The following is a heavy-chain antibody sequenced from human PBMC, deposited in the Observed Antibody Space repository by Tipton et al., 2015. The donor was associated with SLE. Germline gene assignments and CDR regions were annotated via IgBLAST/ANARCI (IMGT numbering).Heavy chain of an antibody. D-gene: IGHD3-22*01. CDR3: ARSDYYPDEDWFDP. CDR1: GGSVSSANYY. CDR2: IYYSGST. V-gene: IGHV4-39*07. J-gene: IGHJ5*02. Sequence: TLSLTCTVSGGSVSSANYYWNWIRQPPGKGLEWIGSIYYSGSTNYNPSLKSRVTISVDTSKNQFSLKLNSVTAADSAVYYCARSDYYPDEDWFDPWGQGTLVTVSS.